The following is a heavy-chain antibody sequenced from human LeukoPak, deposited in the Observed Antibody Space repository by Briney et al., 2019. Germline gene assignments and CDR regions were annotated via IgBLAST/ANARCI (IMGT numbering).Heavy chain of an antibody. D-gene: IGHD5-12*01. CDR3: ARDIPDIVATIEDDY. Sequence: GASVKVSCKASGGTFSSYAISWVRQAPGQGLEWMGRIIPILGIANYAQKFQGRVTITADKSTSTAYMELSSLRSEDTAVYYCARDIPDIVATIEDDYWGQGTLVTVSS. CDR2: IIPILGIA. CDR1: GGTFSSYA. J-gene: IGHJ4*02. V-gene: IGHV1-69*04.